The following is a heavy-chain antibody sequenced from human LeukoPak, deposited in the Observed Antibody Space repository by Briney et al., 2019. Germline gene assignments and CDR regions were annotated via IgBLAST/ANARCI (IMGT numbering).Heavy chain of an antibody. V-gene: IGHV4-59*01. CDR1: GGSISSYY. J-gene: IGHJ4*02. CDR3: ATFGGQWLADYFDY. Sequence: SETPSLSPTDSGGSISSYYWRWVRPPPQKGRERVGYIYYSGSTNYNHSLKSRVTISVDTSKNQFSLKLSSVTAADTAVYYCATFGGQWLADYFDYWGQGTLVTVSS. D-gene: IGHD6-19*01. CDR2: IYYSGST.